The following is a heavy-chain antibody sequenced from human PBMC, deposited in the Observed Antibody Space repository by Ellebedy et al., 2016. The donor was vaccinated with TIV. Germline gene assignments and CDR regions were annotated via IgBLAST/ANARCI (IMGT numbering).Heavy chain of an antibody. Sequence: SLKISCAASGFIFSDYAMHWVRQVPGKGPEWVSGISWDSGNRGYAESVRGRFIISRDNAKNSLSLQMNNLRPEDTALYYCAQHVAATKRNYFDAWGQGTLVTVSS. D-gene: IGHD6-19*01. CDR3: AQHVAATKRNYFDA. CDR2: ISWDSGNR. V-gene: IGHV3-9*01. J-gene: IGHJ4*02. CDR1: GFIFSDYA.